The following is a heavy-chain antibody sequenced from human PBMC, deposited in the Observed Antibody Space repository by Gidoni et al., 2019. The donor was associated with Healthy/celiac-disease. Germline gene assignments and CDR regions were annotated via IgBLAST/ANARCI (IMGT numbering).Heavy chain of an antibody. CDR1: GFTFSSYA. Sequence: EVQMLESGGGLVQPGGSMRLSCAAAGFTFSSYAMSWVRQAPGQGLGWVSAISGSGGSTYYADSVKGRFTISRDNSKNTLYLQMNSLRAEDTAVYYCAKVIGDRSTIFFDYWGQGTLVTVSS. CDR2: ISGSGGST. D-gene: IGHD3-3*01. V-gene: IGHV3-23*01. J-gene: IGHJ4*02. CDR3: AKVIGDRSTIFFDY.